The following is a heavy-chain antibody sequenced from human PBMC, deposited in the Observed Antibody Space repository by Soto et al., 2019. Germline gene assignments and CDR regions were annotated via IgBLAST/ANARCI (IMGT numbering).Heavy chain of an antibody. J-gene: IGHJ4*02. V-gene: IGHV1-2*04. Sequence: QVQLVQSGAEVKKPGASVKVSCKASGYTFTGYYMHWVRQAPGQGLEWMGWINPNSGGTNYAKKFQGWVNMHRDPSISTAYMELSRLRSDDTAVYYCARDPGLEDPSFVDYWGQGTLVTVSS. CDR2: INPNSGGT. D-gene: IGHD1-1*01. CDR3: ARDPGLEDPSFVDY. CDR1: GYTFTGYY.